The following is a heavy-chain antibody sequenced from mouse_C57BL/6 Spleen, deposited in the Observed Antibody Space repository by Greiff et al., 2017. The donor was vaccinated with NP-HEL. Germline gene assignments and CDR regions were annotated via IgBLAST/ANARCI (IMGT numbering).Heavy chain of an antibody. CDR1: GFTFSSYT. CDR2: ISGGGGNT. Sequence: VESGGGLVKPGGSLKLSCAASGFTFSSYTMSCVRQTPEKRLEWVATISGGGGNTYYPDSVKGRFTISRDNAKNTLYLQMSSLRSEDTALYYCASDSSGYRYYAMDYWGQGTSVTVSS. D-gene: IGHD3-2*02. J-gene: IGHJ4*01. V-gene: IGHV5-9*01. CDR3: ASDSSGYRYYAMDY.